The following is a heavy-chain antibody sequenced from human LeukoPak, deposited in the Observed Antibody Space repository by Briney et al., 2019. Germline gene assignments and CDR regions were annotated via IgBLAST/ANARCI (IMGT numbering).Heavy chain of an antibody. CDR2: ISAYNGNT. V-gene: IGHV1-18*04. Sequence: ASVMVSCKASGYTFTGYYMHWVRQAPGQGLEWMGWISAYNGNTNYAQKLQGRVTMTTDTSTSTAYMELRSLRSDDTAVYYCAVLYGDTDYWGQGTLVTVSS. J-gene: IGHJ4*02. CDR3: AVLYGDTDY. D-gene: IGHD4-17*01. CDR1: GYTFTGYY.